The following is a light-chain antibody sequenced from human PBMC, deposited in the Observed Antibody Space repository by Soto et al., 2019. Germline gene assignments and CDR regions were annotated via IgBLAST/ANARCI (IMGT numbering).Light chain of an antibody. V-gene: IGKV3-15*01. CDR2: GAS. Sequence: IVMTQTAAALPVAPGERSTLSCMASQSVNSNLAWYQQRPGQAPRLLIYGASTRATGIPARFSGSGSGTEFTLTISKVEPEDFAVYYCQQYGTPRSVTVGQGTRLEIK. CDR3: QQYGTPRSVT. CDR1: QSVNSN. J-gene: IGKJ5*01.